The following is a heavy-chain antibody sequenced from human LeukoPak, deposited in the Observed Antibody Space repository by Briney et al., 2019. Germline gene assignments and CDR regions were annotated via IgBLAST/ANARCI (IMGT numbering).Heavy chain of an antibody. CDR3: ARDGTGIAAAGTNYYYYMDV. CDR1: GGSISSYY. J-gene: IGHJ6*03. D-gene: IGHD6-13*01. Sequence: PSETLSLTGTVSGGSISSYYWSWIRQPAGKGLEWIGRIYTSGSTNYNPSLKSRVTMSVDTSKNQFSLKLSSVTAADTAVYYCARDGTGIAAAGTNYYYYMDVWGKGTTVTVSS. CDR2: IYTSGST. V-gene: IGHV4-4*07.